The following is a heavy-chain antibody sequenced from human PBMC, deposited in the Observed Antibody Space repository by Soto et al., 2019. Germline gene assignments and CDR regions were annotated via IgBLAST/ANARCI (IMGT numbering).Heavy chain of an antibody. CDR2: INPNSGGT. D-gene: IGHD6-13*01. V-gene: IGHV1-2*04. J-gene: IGHJ6*02. CDR1: GYTFTGYY. CDR3: ARATAAGYYYGMDV. Sequence: ASVKVSCKASGYTFTGYYMHWVLQAPGQGLEWMGWINPNSGGTNYAQKFQGWVTMTRDTSISTAYMELSRLRSDDTAVYYCARATAAGYYYGMDVWGQGTTVTVS.